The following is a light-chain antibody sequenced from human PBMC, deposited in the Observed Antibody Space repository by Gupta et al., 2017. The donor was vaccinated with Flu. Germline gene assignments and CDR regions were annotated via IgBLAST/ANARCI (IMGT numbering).Light chain of an antibody. Sequence: QSALTQPASVSGSPGQSNTISCTGTSSDVGRSDYVSWYQQHPDKAPKLIIYDVTNRPSGVSSRFSGSKSGNTASLTISGLQAEDETDYYCSSYTSGSTFYVFGTGTKVTVL. CDR2: DVT. J-gene: IGLJ1*01. CDR3: SSYTSGSTFYV. V-gene: IGLV2-14*01. CDR1: SSDVGRSDY.